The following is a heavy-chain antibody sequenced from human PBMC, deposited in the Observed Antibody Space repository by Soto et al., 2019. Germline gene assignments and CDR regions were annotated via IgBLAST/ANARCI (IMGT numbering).Heavy chain of an antibody. CDR1: GYTFTSYY. V-gene: IGHV1-46*01. CDR2: INPSGGST. CDR3: ARGGRDYCSGGSCYSIGNWFDP. Sequence: QVQLVQSGAEVKKPGASVKVSCKASGYTFTSYYMHWVRQAPGQGLEWMGIINPSGGSTSYAQKCQGRVSMTRDTSTSTVYMELSSLRSEDTAVYYCARGGRDYCSGGSCYSIGNWFDPWGQGTLVTVSS. J-gene: IGHJ5*02. D-gene: IGHD2-15*01.